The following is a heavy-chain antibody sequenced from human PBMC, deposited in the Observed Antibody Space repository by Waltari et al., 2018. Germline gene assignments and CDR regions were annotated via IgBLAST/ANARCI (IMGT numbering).Heavy chain of an antibody. V-gene: IGHV4-61*09. D-gene: IGHD6-19*01. Sequence: QVQLQESGPGLVKPSQTLSLTCTVSGGSISSGSYYWSWIRQPAGKGLEWIGYIDTSGSTNYNPSLKSLVTISVDTSKNQFSLKLSSVTAADTAVYYCARETVAGLLGRYFDLWGRGTLVTVSS. CDR1: GGSISSGSYY. CDR2: IDTSGST. J-gene: IGHJ2*01. CDR3: ARETVAGLLGRYFDL.